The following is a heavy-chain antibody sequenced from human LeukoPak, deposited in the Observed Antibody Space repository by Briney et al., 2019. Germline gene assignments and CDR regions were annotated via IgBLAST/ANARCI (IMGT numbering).Heavy chain of an antibody. V-gene: IGHV4-34*01. J-gene: IGHJ4*02. CDR1: GGSFSGYY. CDR2: INHSGST. Sequence: KPSETLSLTCAVYGGSFSGYYWSWIRQPPGKGLEWIGEINHSGSTNYNPSLKSRVTISVDTSKNQFSLKLSSVTAADTAVYYCARRRRMIVVVMHPFGYWGQGTLVTVSS. CDR3: ARRRRMIVVVMHPFGY. D-gene: IGHD3-22*01.